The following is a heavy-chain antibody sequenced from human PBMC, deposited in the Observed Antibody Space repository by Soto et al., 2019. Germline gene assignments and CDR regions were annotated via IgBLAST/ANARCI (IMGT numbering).Heavy chain of an antibody. D-gene: IGHD3-22*01. CDR1: GGTFSSYA. CDR2: IIPNIGGT. Sequence: ASVKVSCKASGGTFSSYAISWVRQAPGQGLEWMGGIIPNIGGTNYAQKFQGRVTMTRDTSISTAYMELSRLRSDDTAVYYCARVRNYYDSSGSLKAGYYYGMDVWGQGTTVTVSS. CDR3: ARVRNYYDSSGSLKAGYYYGMDV. V-gene: IGHV1-2*02. J-gene: IGHJ6*02.